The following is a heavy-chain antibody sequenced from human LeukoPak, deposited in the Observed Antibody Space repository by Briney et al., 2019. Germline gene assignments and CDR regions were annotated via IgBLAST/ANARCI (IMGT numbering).Heavy chain of an antibody. Sequence: ASVKVSCKASGYTFTGYYMHWVRQAPGQGLEWMGWINPNSGGTNYAQKFQGRVTMTRDTSIGTAYMELSRLRSDDTAVYYCAVLEDIVVVPAAIHYYYYMDVWGKGTTVTVSS. V-gene: IGHV1-2*02. CDR3: AVLEDIVVVPAAIHYYYYMDV. J-gene: IGHJ6*03. CDR1: GYTFTGYY. CDR2: INPNSGGT. D-gene: IGHD2-2*01.